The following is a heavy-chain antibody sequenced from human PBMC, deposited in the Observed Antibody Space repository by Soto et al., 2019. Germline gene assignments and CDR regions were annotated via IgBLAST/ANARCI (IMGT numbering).Heavy chain of an antibody. Sequence: ASVKVSCKASGYTFTSYAMHWVRQAPGQRLEWMGWINAGNGDTKYSQKFQGRVTITRDTSASTAYMELSSLRSEDTAVYYCARDYYYGSGSYSPYYYYGMDVWGQGTTVTVSS. CDR2: INAGNGDT. J-gene: IGHJ6*02. CDR3: ARDYYYGSGSYSPYYYYGMDV. D-gene: IGHD3-10*01. V-gene: IGHV1-3*01. CDR1: GYTFTSYA.